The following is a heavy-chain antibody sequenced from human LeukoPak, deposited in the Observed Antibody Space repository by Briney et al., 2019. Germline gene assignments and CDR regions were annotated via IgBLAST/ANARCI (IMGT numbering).Heavy chain of an antibody. CDR1: GFTFSTYG. CDR2: LSSGGINK. D-gene: IGHD2-15*01. CDR3: ARDLGSGGTCLGY. V-gene: IGHV3-30*03. Sequence: PGGSLRLSCAASGFTFSTYGIHWVRQAPGKGLEWVGLLSSGGINKHYADSVKGRFIISRDNSMNTLYLQMNSLGVEDTAVYYCARDLGSGGTCLGYWGQGTLVTVSS. J-gene: IGHJ4*02.